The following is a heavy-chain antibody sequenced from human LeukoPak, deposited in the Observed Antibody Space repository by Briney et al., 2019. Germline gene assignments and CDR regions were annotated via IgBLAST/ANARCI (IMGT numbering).Heavy chain of an antibody. CDR2: ISSSGSTI. Sequence: PGGSLRLSCAASGFTFSDYYMSWIRQAPGKGLEWVSYISSSGSTIYYADSVKGRFTISRDNAKNSLYLQMNSLRAEDTAVYYCAGSRGVATIPYGMDVWGQGTSVTVSS. CDR3: AGSRGVATIPYGMDV. CDR1: GFTFSDYY. J-gene: IGHJ6*02. V-gene: IGHV3-11*01. D-gene: IGHD5-12*01.